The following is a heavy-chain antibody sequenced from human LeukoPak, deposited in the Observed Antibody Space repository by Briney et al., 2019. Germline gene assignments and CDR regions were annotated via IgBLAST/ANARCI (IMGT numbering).Heavy chain of an antibody. Sequence: SETLSLTCTVSGYSISSGYYWGWIRQPPGKGLEWIGSIYHSGSTYYNPSLKSRVTISVDTSKNQFSLKLSSVTAADTAVYYCARDPFDDFWSGYLNDYWGQGTLVTVSS. CDR2: IYHSGST. CDR3: ARDPFDDFWSGYLNDY. CDR1: GYSISSGYY. V-gene: IGHV4-38-2*02. D-gene: IGHD3-3*01. J-gene: IGHJ4*02.